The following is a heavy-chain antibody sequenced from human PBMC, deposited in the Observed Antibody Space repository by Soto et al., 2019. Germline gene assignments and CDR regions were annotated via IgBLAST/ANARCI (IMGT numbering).Heavy chain of an antibody. Sequence: GGSLRLSCAGSGFTFSTFDIHWVRQAPGKGLEWVSGIGTLSDTFYAASVQGRFTISRQNAKNTLYLQMNSLRAEDTAVYYCAGPGYSSQDYWGQGALVTVSS. CDR2: IGTLSDT. CDR3: AGPGYSSQDY. CDR1: GFTFSTFD. V-gene: IGHV3-13*01. D-gene: IGHD5-18*01. J-gene: IGHJ4*02.